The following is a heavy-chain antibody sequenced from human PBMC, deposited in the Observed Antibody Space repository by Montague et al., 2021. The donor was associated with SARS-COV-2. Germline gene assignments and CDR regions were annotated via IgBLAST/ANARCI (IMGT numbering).Heavy chain of an antibody. CDR1: GGSLSSFY. J-gene: IGHJ4*02. Sequence: SETLSLTCAVYGGSLSSFYWTWIRQPPGKGLEWIGENNPNVGTFYNASLKSRLSISVDTSKNQISLTLTSVTAADTAVYYCARGISGGEVWDFWGQGTLVTVSS. V-gene: IGHV4-34*01. CDR3: ARGISGGEVWDF. CDR2: NNPNVGT. D-gene: IGHD2-21*01.